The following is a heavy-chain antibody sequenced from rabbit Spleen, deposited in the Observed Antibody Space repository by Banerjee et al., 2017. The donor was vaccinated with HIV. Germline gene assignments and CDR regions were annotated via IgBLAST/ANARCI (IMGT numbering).Heavy chain of an antibody. J-gene: IGHJ6*01. CDR2: IYTGNGKT. Sequence: QEQLVESGGGLVQPEGSLTLTCTASGFSFSRGYDMCWVRQAPGKGLEWIACIYTGNGKTYYASWAKGRFTISKTSSTTVTLQMTSLTVADTATYFCARDSGSSFSSYGMDLWGQGTLVTVS. D-gene: IGHD8-1*01. CDR1: GFSFSRGYD. CDR3: ARDSGSSFSSYGMDL. V-gene: IGHV1S45*01.